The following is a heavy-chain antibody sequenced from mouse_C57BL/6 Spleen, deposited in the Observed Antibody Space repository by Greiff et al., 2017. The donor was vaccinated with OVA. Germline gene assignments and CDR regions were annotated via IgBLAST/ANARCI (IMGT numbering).Heavy chain of an antibody. V-gene: IGHV5-15*01. J-gene: IGHJ1*03. Sequence: EVQGVESGGGLVQPGGSLKLSCAASGFTFSDYGMAWVRQAPRKGPEWVAFISHLASSIYYADTVTGRFTLSIEHTKNTLYLEMNSRRTEDTAMYYCARQNYGSWYGDVWGTGTTVTVSS. CDR3: ARQNYGSWYGDV. CDR2: ISHLASSI. CDR1: GFTFSDYG. D-gene: IGHD1-1*01.